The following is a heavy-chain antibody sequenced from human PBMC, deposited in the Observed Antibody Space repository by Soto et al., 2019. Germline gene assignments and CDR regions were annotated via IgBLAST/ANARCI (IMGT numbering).Heavy chain of an antibody. CDR3: ASERTSKGGLDV. CDR1: GFTFSSYS. Sequence: GGSLRLSCAASGFTFSSYSMSWVRQAPGKGLEWVSAISGSGGSTYYADPVKGRFTISRDNSKNTLYLQMHSLTAEDTAVYYCASERTSKGGLDVWGQGTTVTVSS. J-gene: IGHJ6*02. CDR2: ISGSGGST. V-gene: IGHV3-23*01.